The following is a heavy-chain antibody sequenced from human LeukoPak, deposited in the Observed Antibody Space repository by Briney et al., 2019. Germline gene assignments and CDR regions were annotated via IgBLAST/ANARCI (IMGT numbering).Heavy chain of an antibody. J-gene: IGHJ3*02. D-gene: IGHD6-6*01. CDR1: GFTFDDYA. V-gene: IGHV3-9*03. Sequence: PGGSLRLSCAASGFTFDDYAMHWVRQAPGKGLEWVSGISWNSGSIGYADSVKGRFTISRDNAKNSLYLQMNSLRAEDMALYYCARRAARPGAFDIWGQGTMVTVS. CDR3: ARRAARPGAFDI. CDR2: ISWNSGSI.